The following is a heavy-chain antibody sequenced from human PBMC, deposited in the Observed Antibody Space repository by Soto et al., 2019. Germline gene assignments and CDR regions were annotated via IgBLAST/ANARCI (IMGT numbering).Heavy chain of an antibody. CDR3: ATLPPRIVVTVLPIPT. CDR2: VYHSGST. V-gene: IGHV4-4*02. J-gene: IGHJ5*02. CDR1: GDSISSTHW. Sequence: QVYLHQSGPGLVKPSGTLSLTCAVSGDSISSTHWWTWVRQTPGKGLEWIGEVYHSGSTSYNPSLTSXGXIXXDKSNNQFSLKLTSVTAADTAVYYCATLPPRIVVTVLPIPTWGQGTLVSVSS. D-gene: IGHD2-21*01.